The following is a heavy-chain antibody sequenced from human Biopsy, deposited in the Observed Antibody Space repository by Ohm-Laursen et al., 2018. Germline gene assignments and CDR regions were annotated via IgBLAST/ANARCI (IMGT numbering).Heavy chain of an antibody. CDR1: GFAFNLYE. Sequence: SLRLSCATSGFAFNLYEMNWVRQAPGKGLVWVPRSNTDGSHTNYADSVKGRFTTSTDNAKNTLYLYMSSLTVEDTAVYFCARDASQGFDSWGQGTLVTVSS. CDR2: SNTDGSHT. J-gene: IGHJ5*01. CDR3: ARDASQGFDS. V-gene: IGHV3-74*01.